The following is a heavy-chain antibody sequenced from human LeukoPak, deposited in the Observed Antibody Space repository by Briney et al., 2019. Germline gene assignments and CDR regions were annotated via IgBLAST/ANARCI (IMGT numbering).Heavy chain of an antibody. Sequence: GASVKVSCKASAYTFTGYYIFWVRQAPGQGLEWMGWINPNSGGTNSALKFQGRVTMTRDTSISTAFMELSRLRSDDTAVYYCARSYCSGGSCSLGAFDYWGQRTLVTVSS. CDR2: INPNSGGT. CDR3: ARSYCSGGSCSLGAFDY. CDR1: AYTFTGYY. V-gene: IGHV1-2*02. D-gene: IGHD2-15*01. J-gene: IGHJ4*02.